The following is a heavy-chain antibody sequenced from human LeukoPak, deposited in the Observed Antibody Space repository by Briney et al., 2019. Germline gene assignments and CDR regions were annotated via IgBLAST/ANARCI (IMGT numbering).Heavy chain of an antibody. CDR3: ASCGGNSPFYYYYGMDV. CDR2: IYYSGST. CDR1: GGSISSSSYY. D-gene: IGHD4-23*01. V-gene: IGHV4-39*01. Sequence: SETLSLTCTVSGGSISSSSYYWGWVRQPPGKGLEWIGSIYYSGSTYYNPSLKSRVTISVDTSKNQFSLKLSSVTAADTAVYYCASCGGNSPFYYYYGMDVWGQGTTVTVSS. J-gene: IGHJ6*02.